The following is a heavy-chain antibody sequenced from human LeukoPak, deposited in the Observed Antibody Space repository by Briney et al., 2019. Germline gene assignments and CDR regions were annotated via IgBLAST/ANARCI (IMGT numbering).Heavy chain of an antibody. CDR1: GFTFSSYS. CDR2: ISSSSTI. CDR3: ARPHGHELALDY. V-gene: IGHV3-48*01. D-gene: IGHD3-3*02. Sequence: GGSLRLSCAASGFTFSSYSMNWVRQAPGKGLEWVSYISSSSTIYYADSVKGRFTISRDNAKNSLYLQMNSLRAEDTAVYYCARPHGHELALDYWGQGTLVTVSS. J-gene: IGHJ4*02.